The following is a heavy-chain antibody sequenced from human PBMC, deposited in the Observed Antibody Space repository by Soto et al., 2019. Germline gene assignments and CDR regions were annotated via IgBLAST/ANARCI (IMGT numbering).Heavy chain of an antibody. V-gene: IGHV1-69*13. CDR3: ARDKKVRGYFDY. CDR2: IIPIFGTA. CDR1: GGTFSSYA. D-gene: IGHD6-13*01. Sequence: SVKVSCKASGGTFSSYAISWVRQAPGQGLEWMRGIIPIFGTANYAQKFQGRVTITADESTSTAYMVLSSLRSEDTAVYYCARDKKVRGYFDYWGQGTLVTVSS. J-gene: IGHJ4*02.